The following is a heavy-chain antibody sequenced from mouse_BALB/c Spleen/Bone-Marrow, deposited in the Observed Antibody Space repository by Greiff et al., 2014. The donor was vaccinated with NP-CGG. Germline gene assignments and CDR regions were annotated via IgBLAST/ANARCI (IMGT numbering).Heavy chain of an antibody. V-gene: IGHV14-3*02. J-gene: IGHJ3*01. CDR1: GFNIKDTY. D-gene: IGHD2-1*01. CDR2: IDPANGNT. Sequence: VQLKESGAGLVKPGGSVKLSCPASGFNIKDTYMHWGKQRPEQGLGWIGRIDPANGNTKYDPKFQGKATITADTSSNTAYLQLSSLTSEDTAVYYCARDGNFFFAYWGQGTLVTVSA. CDR3: ARDGNFFFAY.